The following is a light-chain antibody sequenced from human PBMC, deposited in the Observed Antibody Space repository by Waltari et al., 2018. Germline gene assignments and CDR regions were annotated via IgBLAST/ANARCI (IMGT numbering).Light chain of an antibody. Sequence: DIVMTQSPDSLAVSLGERATINCKSSPSVLYSSNNKDYLAWYQQKPGQPPKLHIYWASTRESGVPDRFSGSGSGTDFTLTISSLQAEDVAVYYCQQYYSTLLTFGGGTKVEIK. V-gene: IGKV4-1*01. CDR2: WAS. CDR3: QQYYSTLLT. CDR1: PSVLYSSNNKDY. J-gene: IGKJ4*01.